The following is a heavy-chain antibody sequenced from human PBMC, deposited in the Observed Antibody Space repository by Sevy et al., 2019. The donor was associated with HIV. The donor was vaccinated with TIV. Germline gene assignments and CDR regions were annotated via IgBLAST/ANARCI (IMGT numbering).Heavy chain of an antibody. J-gene: IGHJ4*02. D-gene: IGHD1-26*01. CDR2: IHYSGST. V-gene: IGHV4-61*01. Sequence: SETLSLTWTVSGGSVSSGSYFWSWIRQPPGKGLEWIGYIHYSGSTNYNPSLKSRVTISVDTSKNQFSLNLSSVTAADTAVYYSARDSGTYPYYFDYWGQGTLVTVSS. CDR1: GGSVSSGSYF. CDR3: ARDSGTYPYYFDY.